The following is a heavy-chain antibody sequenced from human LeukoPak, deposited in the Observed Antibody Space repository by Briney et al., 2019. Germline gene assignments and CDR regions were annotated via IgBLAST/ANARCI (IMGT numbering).Heavy chain of an antibody. Sequence: PSQTLSLTCTVSGGSISSGSYYWSWIRQPAGKGLEWIGSIYYSASTYYNPSLKSRVTISVDTSKNQFSLKLSSVTAADTAVYYCARHGRPTVTRYYSWFDPWGQGTLVTVSS. J-gene: IGHJ5*02. V-gene: IGHV4-30-2*03. CDR1: GGSISSGSYY. D-gene: IGHD4-17*01. CDR3: ARHGRPTVTRYYSWFDP. CDR2: IYYSAST.